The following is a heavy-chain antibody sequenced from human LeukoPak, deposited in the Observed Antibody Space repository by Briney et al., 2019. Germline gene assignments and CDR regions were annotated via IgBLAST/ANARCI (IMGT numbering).Heavy chain of an antibody. CDR3: ARDMDGDYAADY. D-gene: IGHD4-17*01. V-gene: IGHV3-64*01. CDR1: GFTFSSYA. Sequence: SGGSLRLSCAASGFTFSSYAMHWVRQAPGKGLEYVSAISSNGGSTYYANSVKGRFTISRDNSKNTLYLQMGSLRAEDMAVYYCARDMDGDYAADYWGQGTLVTVSS. CDR2: ISSNGGST. J-gene: IGHJ4*02.